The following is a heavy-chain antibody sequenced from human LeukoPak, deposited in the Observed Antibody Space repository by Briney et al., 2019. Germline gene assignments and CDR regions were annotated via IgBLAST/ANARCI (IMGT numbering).Heavy chain of an antibody. CDR3: ARDLSCTSNWEFDY. D-gene: IGHD7-27*01. J-gene: IGHJ4*02. V-gene: IGHV1-2*06. CDR1: GYTFIDYF. CDR2: LNPNNGYT. Sequence: ASVKVSCKTSGYTFIDYFIHWVRQAPGRGLEWMGRLNPNNGYTFYTEEFQGRVTMTSDTSISTAYMELSRLTSDDTALYYCARDLSCTSNWEFDYWGQGTLVTVSS.